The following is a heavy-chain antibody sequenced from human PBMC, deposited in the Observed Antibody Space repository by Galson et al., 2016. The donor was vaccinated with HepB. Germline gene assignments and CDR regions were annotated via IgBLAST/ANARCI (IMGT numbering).Heavy chain of an antibody. J-gene: IGHJ4*02. V-gene: IGHV3-30*04. Sequence: SLRLSCAASGFTLSNYAMHWVRQAPGKGLEWVAIISYDGSNKCYADPVKGRFTISRDNSKNTLYLQMNSLRADDTAVFYCARDEGRSYSGMDFWGQGTLVTVSS. CDR3: ARDEGRSYSGMDF. CDR2: ISYDGSNK. D-gene: IGHD1-26*01. CDR1: GFTLSNYA.